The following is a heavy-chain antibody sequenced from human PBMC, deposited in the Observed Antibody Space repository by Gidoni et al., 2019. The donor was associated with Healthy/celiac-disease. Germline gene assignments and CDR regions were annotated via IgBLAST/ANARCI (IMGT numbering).Heavy chain of an antibody. CDR3: ARHPPSTILADY. D-gene: IGHD3-9*01. CDR1: GGSISSSSYY. V-gene: IGHV4-39*01. Sequence: QLQLQESGPGLVKPSETMSLTCTVSGGSISSSSYYWGWIRPPPGKGLEWIGSIYYSGSTYYNPSLKSRVTISVDTSKNQFSLKLSSVTAADTAVYYCARHPPSTILADYWGQGTLVTVSS. J-gene: IGHJ4*02. CDR2: IYYSGST.